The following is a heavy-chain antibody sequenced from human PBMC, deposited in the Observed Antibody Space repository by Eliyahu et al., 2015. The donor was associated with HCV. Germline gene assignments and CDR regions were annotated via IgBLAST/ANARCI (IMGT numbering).Heavy chain of an antibody. V-gene: IGHV3-48*03. CDR3: AREASIFGYGMDV. CDR1: GFTFSSYE. J-gene: IGHJ6*02. D-gene: IGHD3-3*01. Sequence: EVQLVESGGGLVQPGGSLRLXCXASGFTFSSYEMNWXRQAPGKGLEWXXXISSSGSTIYYADSVKGRFTISRDNAKNSLYLQMNSLRAEDTAVYYCAREASIFGYGMDVWGQGTTVTVSS. CDR2: ISSSGSTI.